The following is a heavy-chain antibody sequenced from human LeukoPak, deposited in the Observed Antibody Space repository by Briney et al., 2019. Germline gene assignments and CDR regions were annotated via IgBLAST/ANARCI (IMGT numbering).Heavy chain of an antibody. J-gene: IGHJ6*02. CDR1: GFTFSSYS. V-gene: IGHV3-48*01. CDR2: ISSSSSTI. CDR3: ARADYGSGSSYGMDV. D-gene: IGHD3-10*01. Sequence: HPGGSLRLSCAASGFTFSSYSMNWVRQAPGKGLEWLSYISSSSSTIYYADSVKGRFTISRDNAKNSLYLQMNSLRAEDTAVHYCARADYGSGSSYGMDVWGQGTTVTVSS.